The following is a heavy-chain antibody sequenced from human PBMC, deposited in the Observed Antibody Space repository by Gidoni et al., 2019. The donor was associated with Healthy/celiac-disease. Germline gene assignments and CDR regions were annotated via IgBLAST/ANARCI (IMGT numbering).Heavy chain of an antibody. CDR3: AREIGGGAFDI. J-gene: IGHJ3*02. Sequence: QVQLVESGGGVVQHGRSLRLSCAASGFTFSSYAMHWVRQAPGKGLEWVAVISYDGSNKYYADSVKGRFTISRDNSKNTLYLQMNSLRAEDTAVYYCAREIGGGAFDIWGQGTMVTVSS. D-gene: IGHD3-3*01. CDR2: ISYDGSNK. V-gene: IGHV3-30*01. CDR1: GFTFSSYA.